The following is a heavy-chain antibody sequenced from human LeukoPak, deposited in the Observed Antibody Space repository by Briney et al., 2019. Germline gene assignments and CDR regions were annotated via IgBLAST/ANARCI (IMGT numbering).Heavy chain of an antibody. V-gene: IGHV4-39*02. D-gene: IGHD6-19*01. CDR3: ARETELAVAGIPYFDY. J-gene: IGHJ4*02. CDR1: GGSISSSSYY. Sequence: SEALSLTCTVSGGSISSSSYYWGWIRQPPGKGLEWIGSIYYSGSTYYNPSLKSRVTISVDTSKNQFSLKLSSVTAADTAVYYCARETELAVAGIPYFDYWGQGTLVTVSS. CDR2: IYYSGST.